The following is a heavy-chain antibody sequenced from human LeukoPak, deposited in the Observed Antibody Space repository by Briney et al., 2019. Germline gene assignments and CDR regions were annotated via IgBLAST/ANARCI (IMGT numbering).Heavy chain of an antibody. CDR2: ISDSGRRT. V-gene: IGHV3-23*01. CDR3: AKDSTTSGSYYGMDV. CDR1: GFAFNNYV. Sequence: GGSLRLSCAASGFAFNNYVMNWVRQAPGKGLEGVSSISDSGRRTSYTDSVKGRFIISRDNSKNTLYLQVNSPRADDTAVYYCAKDSTTSGSYYGMDVWGPGTTVTVSS. D-gene: IGHD3-3*01. J-gene: IGHJ6*02.